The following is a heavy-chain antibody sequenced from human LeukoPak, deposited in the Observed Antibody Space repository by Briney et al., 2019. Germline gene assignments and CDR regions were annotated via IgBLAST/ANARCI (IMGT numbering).Heavy chain of an antibody. D-gene: IGHD3-10*01. CDR1: GRPFTGYY. V-gene: IGHV4-34*12. CDR3: ERAWSENYFGSGIFDY. Sequence: SETLSLTCAVYGRPFTGYYWSWIRQPPGKGLVWIGEIIHSGSINYNPSLKSRVTMSLDTSKNQISLRLNSVTAADTAVYYCERAWSENYFGSGIFDYWGQGTLVTVSS. J-gene: IGHJ4*02. CDR2: IIHSGSI.